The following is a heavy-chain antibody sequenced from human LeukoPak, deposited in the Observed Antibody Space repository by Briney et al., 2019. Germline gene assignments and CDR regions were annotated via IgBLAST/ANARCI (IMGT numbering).Heavy chain of an antibody. D-gene: IGHD6-19*01. CDR2: ISSSSSYI. CDR3: ARISIAVAGTGIDY. CDR1: GFTFSSYS. V-gene: IGHV3-21*01. Sequence: GGSLILSCAASGFTFSSYSMNWVRQAPGKGLEWVSSISSSSSYIYYADSVKGRFTISRDNAKNSLYLQMNSLRAEDTAVYYCARISIAVAGTGIDYWGQGTLVTVSS. J-gene: IGHJ4*02.